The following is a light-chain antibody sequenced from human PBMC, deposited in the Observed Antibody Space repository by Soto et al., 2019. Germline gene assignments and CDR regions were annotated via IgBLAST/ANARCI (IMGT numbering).Light chain of an antibody. V-gene: IGKV1-5*03. J-gene: IGKJ1*01. CDR1: QSINNW. CDR2: KAS. Sequence: DIQMTQSPSTLSASVGDRVTITCRASQSINNWLAWYQQKPGKAPTLLIYKASSLKSGVPSRFSGSGSGTEFTLTISSLQPDDFATYYCHQYKSYPWTFGQGTKVEI. CDR3: HQYKSYPWT.